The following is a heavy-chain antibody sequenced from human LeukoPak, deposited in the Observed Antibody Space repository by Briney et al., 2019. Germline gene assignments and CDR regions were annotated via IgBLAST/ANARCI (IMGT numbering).Heavy chain of an antibody. CDR2: IIPILGIA. J-gene: IGHJ4*02. D-gene: IGHD2-21*02. V-gene: IGHV1-69*04. Sequence: SGKVSCKASGGTFSSYAISWVRQAPGQGLEWRGRIIPILGIANYAQKFQGRVTITADKSTSTAYMELRSLRSDDTAVYYCARYVVVTAMVDYWGQGTLVTVSS. CDR3: ARYVVVTAMVDY. CDR1: GGTFSSYA.